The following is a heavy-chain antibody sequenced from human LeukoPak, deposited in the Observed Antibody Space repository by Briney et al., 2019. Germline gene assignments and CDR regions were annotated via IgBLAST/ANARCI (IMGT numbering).Heavy chain of an antibody. Sequence: GGSLRLSCAGSGFTFSNYAMYWVRQAPGKGLENVAGIGSNGDSTYYANSVKGRFTISRDNSKNTLFLQMGSLRAEDMAVYYCARGNVVGATRPFDYWGQGALVTVSS. CDR2: IGSNGDST. V-gene: IGHV3-64*01. D-gene: IGHD1-26*01. J-gene: IGHJ4*02. CDR3: ARGNVVGATRPFDY. CDR1: GFTFSNYA.